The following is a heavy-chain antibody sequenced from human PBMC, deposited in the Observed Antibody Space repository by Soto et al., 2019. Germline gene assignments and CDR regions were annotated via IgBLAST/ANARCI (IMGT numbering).Heavy chain of an antibody. D-gene: IGHD3-10*01. Sequence: PSETLSLTCAVYGGSFSGDYWSWIRQPPGKGLEWIGEINHSGSTNYNPSLKSRVTISVDTSKNQFSLKLSSVTAADTAVYYCACRRSYYYGSGSYYLDYWGQGTLVTVSS. V-gene: IGHV4-34*01. CDR1: GGSFSGDY. CDR3: ACRRSYYYGSGSYYLDY. J-gene: IGHJ4*02. CDR2: INHSGST.